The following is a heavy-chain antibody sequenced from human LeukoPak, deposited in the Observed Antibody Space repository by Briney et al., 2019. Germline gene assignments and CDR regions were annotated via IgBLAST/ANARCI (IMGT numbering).Heavy chain of an antibody. V-gene: IGHV3-30*04. CDR2: IPYDGIKK. D-gene: IGHD6-13*01. CDR3: ARDRGIVAAGLDY. Sequence: PGGSLRLSCAASGFTFSSYAMHWVRQAPGKGLEWVAVIPYDGIKKYYGDSVKGRFTISRDNSKNTLYLQMNSLRAEDTAVYYCARDRGIVAAGLDYWGQGTLVTVSS. J-gene: IGHJ4*02. CDR1: GFTFSSYA.